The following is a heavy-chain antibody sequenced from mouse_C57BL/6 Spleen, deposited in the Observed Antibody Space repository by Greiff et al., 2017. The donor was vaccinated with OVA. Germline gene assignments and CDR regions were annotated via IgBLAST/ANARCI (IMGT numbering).Heavy chain of an antibody. V-gene: IGHV3-6*01. Sequence: ESGPGLVKPSQSLSLTCSVTGYSITSGYYWNWIRQFPGNKLEWMGYISYDGSNNYNPSLKNRISITRDTSKNQFILKLNSVTTEDTATYYCARGDLLLGNYWGQGTTLTVSS. CDR2: ISYDGSN. D-gene: IGHD2-10*01. J-gene: IGHJ2*01. CDR3: ARGDLLLGNY. CDR1: GYSITSGYY.